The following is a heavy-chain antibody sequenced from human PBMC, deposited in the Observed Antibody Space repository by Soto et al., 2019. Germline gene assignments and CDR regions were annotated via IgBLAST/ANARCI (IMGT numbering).Heavy chain of an antibody. D-gene: IGHD3-10*01. Sequence: PGGSLRLSCTASGFTFGDYAMSWVRQAPGKGLEWVGFIRSKAYGGTTEYAASVKGRFTISRDDSKSIAYLQMNSLKTEDTAVYYCTREGTYGSGSYYKGNYYYYGMDVWGQGTKVTVSS. V-gene: IGHV3-49*04. CDR2: IRSKAYGGTT. CDR1: GFTFGDYA. CDR3: TREGTYGSGSYYKGNYYYYGMDV. J-gene: IGHJ6*01.